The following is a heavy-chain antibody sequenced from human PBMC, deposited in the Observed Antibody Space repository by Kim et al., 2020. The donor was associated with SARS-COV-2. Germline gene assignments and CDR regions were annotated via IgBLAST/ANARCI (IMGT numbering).Heavy chain of an antibody. CDR3: AKDPPPYCSGGSCYSGGMGV. CDR1: GFTFSSYA. CDR2: IYSGGSST. V-gene: IGHV3-23*03. Sequence: GGSLRLSCAASGFTFSSYAMSWVRQAPGKGLEWVSVIYSGGSSTYYADSVKGRFTISRDNSKNTLYLQMNSQRAEDTAVYYCAKDPPPYCSGGSCYSGGMGVWGQGTTVTVSS. D-gene: IGHD2-15*01. J-gene: IGHJ6*02.